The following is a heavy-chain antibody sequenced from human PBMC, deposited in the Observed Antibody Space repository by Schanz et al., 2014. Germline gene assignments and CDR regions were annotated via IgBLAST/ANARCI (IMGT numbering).Heavy chain of an antibody. CDR1: GYTFTSYA. CDR3: TTETIAMAGTFSI. J-gene: IGHJ4*02. CDR2: INTNTGNP. D-gene: IGHD6-19*01. V-gene: IGHV7-4-1*02. Sequence: QEQLVQSGAEVKTPGDSVKVSCKASGYTFTSYAMNWVRQAPGQGLEWVGWINTNTGNPTYAQGFTGRFVFSLDTSVSTAYLQISSLKAEDTAAYYCTTETIAMAGTFSIWGQGTLVTVSS.